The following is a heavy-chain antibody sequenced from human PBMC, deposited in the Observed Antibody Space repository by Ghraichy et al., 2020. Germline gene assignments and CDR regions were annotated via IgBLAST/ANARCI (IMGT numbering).Heavy chain of an antibody. D-gene: IGHD3-22*01. V-gene: IGHV3-23*01. CDR3: AKDAITRMVVVNNYFDY. Sequence: GGSLRLSCAASGFTFSSYAMSWVRQAPGKGLEWVSAISGSGGSTYYADSVKGRFTISRDNSKNTLYLQMNSLRAEDAAVYYCAKDAITRMVVVNNYFDYWGQGTLVAVSS. J-gene: IGHJ4*02. CDR2: ISGSGGST. CDR1: GFTFSSYA.